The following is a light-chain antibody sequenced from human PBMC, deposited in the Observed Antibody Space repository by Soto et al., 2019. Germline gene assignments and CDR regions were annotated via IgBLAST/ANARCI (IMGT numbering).Light chain of an antibody. Sequence: QSVLTQPPSASGTPGQRGTISCSGSSSNIGSNTVNWYQQLQGTAPKLLIYSNNQRPSGVPDRFSGSKSGTSASLAISGLQSEEEADYYCAAWDDRLNGPVFGGGTKLTVL. J-gene: IGLJ2*01. V-gene: IGLV1-44*01. CDR2: SNN. CDR3: AAWDDRLNGPV. CDR1: SSNIGSNT.